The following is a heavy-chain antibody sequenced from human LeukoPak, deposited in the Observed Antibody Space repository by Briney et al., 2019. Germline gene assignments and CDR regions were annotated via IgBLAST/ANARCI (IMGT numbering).Heavy chain of an antibody. CDR2: IYPGDSDT. J-gene: IGHJ3*02. D-gene: IGHD2-2*01. CDR3: ARPPLGYCSSTSCSYHI. Sequence: GESLKISCKGSGYSFTSYWIGWVRQMPGKGLEWMGIIYPGDSDTRYSPSFQGQVTISADKSISTAYLQWSSLKASDTAMYYCARPPLGYCSSTSCSYHISGQGTMVTVSS. V-gene: IGHV5-51*01. CDR1: GYSFTSYW.